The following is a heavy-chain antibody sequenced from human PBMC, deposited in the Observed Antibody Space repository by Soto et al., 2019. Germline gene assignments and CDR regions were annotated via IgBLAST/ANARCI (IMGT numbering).Heavy chain of an antibody. J-gene: IGHJ6*02. V-gene: IGHV3-33*03. D-gene: IGHD6-13*01. CDR2: IWYDGSPT. CDR3: ACNFAEAGKRYYYYGMDV. Sequence: WGSLRLSCTASGGIFSDHAGRWIRQPAGKGLEWVAQIWYDGSPTYYTDSVKGRFTISRDNAKNTLYLQMNSLRAEDTAVYYCACNFAEAGKRYYYYGMDVWGQGTTVTVSS. CDR1: GGIFSDHA.